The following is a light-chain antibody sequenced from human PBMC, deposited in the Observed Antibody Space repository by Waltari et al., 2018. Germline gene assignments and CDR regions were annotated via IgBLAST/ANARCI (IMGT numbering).Light chain of an antibody. V-gene: IGKV1-6*01. CDR3: LQDYNYPRT. CDR1: QGIRND. CDR2: AAS. Sequence: AIQMTQSPSSLSASVGDRVTITCRASQGIRNDLGWYQQKPRKAPNFLCYAASSLQTGVPSRFSGSGSGTDFTLTISSLQPEDFATYYCLQDYNYPRTFGQGTKVDIK. J-gene: IGKJ1*01.